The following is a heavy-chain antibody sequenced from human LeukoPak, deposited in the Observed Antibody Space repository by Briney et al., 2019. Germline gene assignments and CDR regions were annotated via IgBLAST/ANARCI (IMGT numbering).Heavy chain of an antibody. CDR1: GFTFSRYW. Sequence: GSLRLSCAASGFTFSRYWMHWVRQAPGKGPVWVSRINSDGSSTTYADSVKGRFTISRDNAKNTLYLQMNSLRAEDTAVYFYARDREATVTTYDYWGQGTLVTVSS. V-gene: IGHV3-74*01. J-gene: IGHJ4*02. CDR3: ARDREATVTTYDY. CDR2: INSDGSST. D-gene: IGHD4-17*01.